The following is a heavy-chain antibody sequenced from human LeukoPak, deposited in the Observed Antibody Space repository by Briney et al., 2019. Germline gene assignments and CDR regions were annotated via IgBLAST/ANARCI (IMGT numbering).Heavy chain of an antibody. J-gene: IGHJ4*02. D-gene: IGHD5-24*01. CDR3: ARGRGGFNLNFRLYFDY. CDR1: GGSISSGSYY. CDR2: IYSSGST. Sequence: SETLSLTCTVSGGSISSGSYYWSWIRQPAGKGLEWIGRIYSSGSTNYNPSLKSRVNISIDTSKNQFSLKLTSVTAADTAVYYCARGRGGFNLNFRLYFDYWGQGILVTVSS. V-gene: IGHV4-61*02.